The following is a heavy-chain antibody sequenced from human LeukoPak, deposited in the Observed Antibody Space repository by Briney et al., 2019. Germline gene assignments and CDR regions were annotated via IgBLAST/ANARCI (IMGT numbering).Heavy chain of an antibody. Sequence: GGSLRLSCAASGFTFSNYEMNWVRQAPGKGLEWLSYISRTSNTIFYADSLKGRFTISRDNAKNSLYLQMNSLRAEDTAVYYCARDNADDYWGQGTLVTVSS. CDR2: ISRTSNTI. CDR1: GFTFSNYE. V-gene: IGHV3-48*03. CDR3: ARDNADDY. J-gene: IGHJ4*02.